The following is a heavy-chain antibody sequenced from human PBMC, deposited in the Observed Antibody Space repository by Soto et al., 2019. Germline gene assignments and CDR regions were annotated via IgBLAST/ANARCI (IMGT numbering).Heavy chain of an antibody. CDR2: ISAYNGNT. Sequence: ASVKVSCKASGYTFTSYGISWVRQAPGQGLEWMGWISAYNGNTNYAQKLQGRVTMTTDTSTSTAYMELRSLRSDDTAVYYCARQDIVVVPAARADYYYYGMDVWGQGTTVTVS. CDR3: ARQDIVVVPAARADYYYYGMDV. V-gene: IGHV1-18*01. D-gene: IGHD2-2*01. J-gene: IGHJ6*02. CDR1: GYTFTSYG.